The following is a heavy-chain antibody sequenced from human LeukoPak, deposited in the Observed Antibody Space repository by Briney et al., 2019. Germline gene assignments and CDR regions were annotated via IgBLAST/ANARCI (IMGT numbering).Heavy chain of an antibody. Sequence: ASVKVSCKASGYTFTGYYMHWVRQAPGQGLEWMGRINPNSGGTNYAQKFQGRVTMTRDTSISPAYMALSRLRSDDTAVYYCARAGATYYYDSSGYPPDYWGQGTLVTVSS. CDR1: GYTFTGYY. J-gene: IGHJ4*02. D-gene: IGHD3-22*01. CDR2: INPNSGGT. V-gene: IGHV1-2*06. CDR3: ARAGATYYYDSSGYPPDY.